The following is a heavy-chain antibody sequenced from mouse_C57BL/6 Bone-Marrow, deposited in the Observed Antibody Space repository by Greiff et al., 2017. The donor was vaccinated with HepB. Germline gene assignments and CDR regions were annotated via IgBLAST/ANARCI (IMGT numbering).Heavy chain of an antibody. CDR3: ASYYYGSIYAMDY. D-gene: IGHD1-1*01. J-gene: IGHJ4*01. Sequence: VKLQESGAELAKPGASVKLSCKASGYTFTSYWLHWVNQRPGQGLEWIGYINPSSGYTKYNQKFKDKATLTADKSSSTAYMQLSSLTYEDSAVYYCASYYYGSIYAMDYWGQGTSVTVSS. CDR2: INPSSGYT. CDR1: GYTFTSYW. V-gene: IGHV1-7*01.